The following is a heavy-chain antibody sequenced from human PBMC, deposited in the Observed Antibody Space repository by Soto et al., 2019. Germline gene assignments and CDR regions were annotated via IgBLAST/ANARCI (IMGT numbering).Heavy chain of an antibody. CDR3: ARSGVTGIVIPSHWFDP. V-gene: IGHV4-31*03. CDR2: ISSSGRT. CDR1: GDSIGGVGY. Sequence: SETLSLTCTVSGDSIGGVGYWSWIRQFPGRGLEWIGCISSSGRTYYNPALNNRISLSLDTSQNQFSRKLPSVTAADTAIYYCARSGVTGIVIPSHWFDPWGQGTLVTVS. D-gene: IGHD2-21*02. J-gene: IGHJ5*02.